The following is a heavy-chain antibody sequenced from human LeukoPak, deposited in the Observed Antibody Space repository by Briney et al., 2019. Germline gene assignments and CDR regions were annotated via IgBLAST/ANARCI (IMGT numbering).Heavy chain of an antibody. CDR1: GFTFSPYW. CDR2: INSDGDIT. V-gene: IGHV3-74*01. CDR3: ARGDNAFDY. D-gene: IGHD1-1*01. Sequence: GGSLRLSCSASGFTFSPYWMHWVRQAPGKGLVWVARINSDGDITNYADSVKGRFTISRDNAKNTLFLQMNSLRVEDTAVYYCARGDNAFDYWGQGTLVTVSP. J-gene: IGHJ4*02.